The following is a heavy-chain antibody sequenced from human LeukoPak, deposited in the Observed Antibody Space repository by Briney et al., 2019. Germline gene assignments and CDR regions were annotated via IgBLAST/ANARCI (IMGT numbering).Heavy chain of an antibody. CDR1: GGSINTYY. J-gene: IGHJ6*03. D-gene: IGHD3-3*01. V-gene: IGHV4-4*09. CDR2: IYSTGNT. Sequence: SETLSLTCAVCGGSINTYYWSWIRQPPAKELAWIGYIYSTGNTNYNPSLKGQVTISLDTSKNQFSLNLSSVTAADTAVYYCAKHDTVFGAAHFYMDVWGKGTTVTVSS. CDR3: AKHDTVFGAAHFYMDV.